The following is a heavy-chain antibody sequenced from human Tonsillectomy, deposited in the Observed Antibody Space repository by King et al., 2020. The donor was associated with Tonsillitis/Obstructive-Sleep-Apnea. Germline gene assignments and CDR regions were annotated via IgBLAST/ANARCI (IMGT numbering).Heavy chain of an antibody. Sequence: VQLVESGGGVVQPGRSLRLSCAASGFIFSSYSIHWVRQAPGKGLEWVALISYDGTNKYYADSVKGRFTISRDNSKNTLDLQMNSLRAEDTAEYYCAREGIYDHSGYGDDFDIWGQGPMVTVSS. CDR1: GFIFSSYS. J-gene: IGHJ3*02. V-gene: IGHV3-30*04. CDR3: AREGIYDHSGYGDDFDI. D-gene: IGHD3-22*01. CDR2: ISYDGTNK.